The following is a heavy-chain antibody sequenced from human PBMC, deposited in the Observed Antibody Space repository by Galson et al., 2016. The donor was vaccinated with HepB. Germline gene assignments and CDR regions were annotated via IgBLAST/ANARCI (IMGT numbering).Heavy chain of an antibody. D-gene: IGHD3-3*01. Sequence: SLRLSCAASGFTFGDYAMSWFRQAPGKGLEWVGFTRTKAYGGTTDYAASVKGRFTIPRDASKSIAYLQMNSLRIDDTGVYYCARDGFDFWSGPFDYWGQGTLVTVSS. J-gene: IGHJ4*02. CDR1: GFTFGDYA. CDR3: ARDGFDFWSGPFDY. CDR2: TRTKAYGGTT. V-gene: IGHV3-49*03.